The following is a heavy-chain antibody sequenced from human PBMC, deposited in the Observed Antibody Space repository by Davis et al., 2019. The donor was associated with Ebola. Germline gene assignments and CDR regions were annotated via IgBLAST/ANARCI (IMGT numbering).Heavy chain of an antibody. CDR1: GFTFSSYS. V-gene: IGHV3-48*04. CDR2: ISSSSSTI. D-gene: IGHD4-11*01. J-gene: IGHJ4*02. CDR3: ARVSYSDYY. Sequence: GESLKISCAASGFTFSSYSMNWVRQAPGKGLEWVSYISSSSSTIYYADSVKGRFTISRDNAKSSLYLQMNSLGADDTAVYYCARVSYSDYYWGQGTLVTVSS.